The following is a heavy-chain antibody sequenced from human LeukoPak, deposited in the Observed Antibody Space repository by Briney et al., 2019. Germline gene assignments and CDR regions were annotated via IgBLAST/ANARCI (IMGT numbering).Heavy chain of an antibody. J-gene: IGHJ4*02. V-gene: IGHV3-21*01. Sequence: GGSLRLSCAASGFTFSTYSMNWVRQAPGKGLEWVSSISSSSTDIYYGDSVKGRFAISRDNAKNSLYLQMNSLRTEDTAVYYCATSRGSTYGYRALELPPSLVDWGQGTLVTVSS. CDR3: ATSRGSTYGYRALELPPSLVD. CDR2: ISSSSTDI. CDR1: GFTFSTYS. D-gene: IGHD5-18*01.